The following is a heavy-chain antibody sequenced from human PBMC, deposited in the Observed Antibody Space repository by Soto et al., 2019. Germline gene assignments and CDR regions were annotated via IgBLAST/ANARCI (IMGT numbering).Heavy chain of an antibody. CDR3: ATGLRGDFGF. CDR2: IKPDTGGT. J-gene: IGHJ4*02. Sequence: QVQLVQSGAEVKRPGASVKVSCKASGYAFSEYYIHWVRQAPGQGLEWMGWIKPDTGGTHYAQRFQGRVSMTRDTSITTAYMELSRLASDDTAVFYCATGLRGDFGFWGQGALVTVSS. D-gene: IGHD1-1*01. CDR1: GYAFSEYY. V-gene: IGHV1-2*02.